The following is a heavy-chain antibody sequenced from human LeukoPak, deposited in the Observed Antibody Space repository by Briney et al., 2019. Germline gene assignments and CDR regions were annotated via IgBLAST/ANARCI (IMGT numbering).Heavy chain of an antibody. V-gene: IGHV3-30-3*01. CDR2: ISYDGSNK. D-gene: IGHD1-26*01. Sequence: GGPLRLSCAASGFTFSSYAMHWVRQAPGKGLEWVAVISYDGSNKYYADSVKGRFTISRDNSKNTLYLQMNSLRAEDTAVYYCARDQGIVGATYYFDYWGQGTLVTVSS. CDR1: GFTFSSYA. CDR3: ARDQGIVGATYYFDY. J-gene: IGHJ4*02.